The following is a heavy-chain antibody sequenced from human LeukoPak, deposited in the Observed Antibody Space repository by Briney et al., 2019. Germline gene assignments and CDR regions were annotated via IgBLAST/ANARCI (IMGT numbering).Heavy chain of an antibody. V-gene: IGHV3-48*02. J-gene: IGHJ5*02. D-gene: IGHD4-17*01. CDR3: ARGRSTVTRFDP. CDR2: ISSSSSTI. CDR1: GFNFGSYA. Sequence: GGSLRLSCAASGFNFGSYAMNWVRQAPGKGLEWVSYISSSSSTIYYADSVKGRFTISRDNAKNSLYLQMNSLRDEDTAVYYCARGRSTVTRFDPWGQGTLVTVSS.